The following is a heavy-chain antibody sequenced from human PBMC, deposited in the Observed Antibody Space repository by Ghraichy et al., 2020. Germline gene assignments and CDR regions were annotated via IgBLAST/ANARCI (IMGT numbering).Heavy chain of an antibody. CDR2: ICYSGST. J-gene: IGHJ6*02. D-gene: IGHD6-6*01. CDR3: ARDGIAARRVFYGMDV. V-gene: IGHV4-59*01. Sequence: SETLSLTCTVSGGSISSYYWSWIRQPPGKGLEWIGYICYSGSTNYNPSLKSRVTISVDTSKNQFSLKLSSVTAADTAVYYCARDGIAARRVFYGMDVWGQGTTVTVSS. CDR1: GGSISSYY.